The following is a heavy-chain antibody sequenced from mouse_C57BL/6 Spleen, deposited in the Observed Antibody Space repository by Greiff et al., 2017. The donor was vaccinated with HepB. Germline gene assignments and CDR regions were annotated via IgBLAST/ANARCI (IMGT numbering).Heavy chain of an antibody. Sequence: QVQLQQPGAELVMPGASVKLSCKASGYTFTSYWMHWVKQRPGQGLEWIGEIDPSDSYTNYNQKFKGKSTLTVDKSSSTAYMQLSSLTSEDSAVYCCALYGNYAMDYWGQGTSVTVSS. CDR2: IDPSDSYT. V-gene: IGHV1-69*01. CDR3: ALYGNYAMDY. J-gene: IGHJ4*01. CDR1: GYTFTSYW. D-gene: IGHD2-1*01.